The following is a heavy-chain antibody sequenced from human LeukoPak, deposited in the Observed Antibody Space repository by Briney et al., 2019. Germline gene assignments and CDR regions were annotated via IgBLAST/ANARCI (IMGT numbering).Heavy chain of an antibody. D-gene: IGHD6-19*01. CDR2: IKQDGSEK. V-gene: IGHV3-7*01. CDR3: ARIAVGRQPHYYYYYMDV. CDR1: GFTFSSYW. Sequence: PGGSLRLSCAASGFTFSSYWMSWVRQAPGKGLEWVANIKQDGSEKYYVDSVKGRFTISRDNAKNSLYLQMNSLRAEDTAVYYCARIAVGRQPHYYYYYMDVWGKGTTVTISS. J-gene: IGHJ6*03.